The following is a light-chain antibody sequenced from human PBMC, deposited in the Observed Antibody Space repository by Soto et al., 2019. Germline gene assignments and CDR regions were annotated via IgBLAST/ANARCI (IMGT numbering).Light chain of an antibody. CDR3: QQYGSSPPRYT. CDR1: QSVSSSY. V-gene: IGKV3-20*01. J-gene: IGKJ3*01. CDR2: GAS. Sequence: EIVLTQSPGTLSLSPGERAILSCRASQSVSSSYLAWYQQKPGQAPRLLIYGASTRATGIPDRFSGSGSGTDFTLTINRLEPEDFAVYYCQQYGSSPPRYTFGPGTKVDIK.